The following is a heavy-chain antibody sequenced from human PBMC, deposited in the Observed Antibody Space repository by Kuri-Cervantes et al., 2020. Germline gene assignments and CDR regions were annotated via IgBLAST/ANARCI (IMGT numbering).Heavy chain of an antibody. D-gene: IGHD1-26*01. V-gene: IGHV3-30*18. Sequence: LSLTCAASGLTFSSYGMHWVRQAPGKGLEWVAVISFDGSHRYSADSVKGRFTISRDNSKNTLYLQMNSLRAEDTAVYYCAKEVWYSGGSYAFDIWGQGTMVTVSS. CDR2: ISFDGSHR. J-gene: IGHJ3*02. CDR3: AKEVWYSGGSYAFDI. CDR1: GLTFSSYG.